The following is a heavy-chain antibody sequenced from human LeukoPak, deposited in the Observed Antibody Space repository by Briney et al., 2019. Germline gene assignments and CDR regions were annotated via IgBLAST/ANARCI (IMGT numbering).Heavy chain of an antibody. V-gene: IGHV3-33*06. CDR3: AKEASDSSGYYPYYYYGMDV. CDR1: GFTFSSYG. J-gene: IGHJ6*02. Sequence: GGSLRLSCAASGFTFSSYGMHWVRQAPGKGLEWVAVIWYDGSNKYYADSVKGRFTISRDNSKNTLYLQMNSLRAEDTAVYYCAKEASDSSGYYPYYYYGMDVWGQGTTVTVSS. D-gene: IGHD3-22*01. CDR2: IWYDGSNK.